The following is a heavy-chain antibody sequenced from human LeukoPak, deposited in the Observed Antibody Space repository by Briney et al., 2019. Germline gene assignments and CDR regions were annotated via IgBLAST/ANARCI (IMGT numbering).Heavy chain of an antibody. CDR2: IYYSGST. CDR1: GGSISSYY. Sequence: SETLSLTCTVSGGSISSYYWSWIRQPPGKGLEWIGYIYYSGSTNYNPSLKSRVTISVDTSKNQVSLKLSSVTAADTAVYYWASHRGGRFSGSYCDYWGQGTLVTVSS. D-gene: IGHD1-26*01. J-gene: IGHJ4*02. CDR3: ASHRGGRFSGSYCDY. V-gene: IGHV4-59*12.